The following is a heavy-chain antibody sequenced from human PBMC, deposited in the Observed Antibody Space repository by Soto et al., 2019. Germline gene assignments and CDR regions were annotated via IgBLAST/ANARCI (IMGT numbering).Heavy chain of an antibody. CDR1: GGSISSYY. V-gene: IGHV4-59*08. CDR2: IYYSGST. D-gene: IGHD3-3*01. Sequence: SETLSLTCTVSGGSISSYYWSWIRQPPGKGLEWIGYIYYSGSTNYNPSLKSRVTISVDTSKNQFSLKLSSVTAADTAVYYCARAEGMNYDFWSGYYRGVNWFDPWGQGTLVTVSS. CDR3: ARAEGMNYDFWSGYYRGVNWFDP. J-gene: IGHJ5*02.